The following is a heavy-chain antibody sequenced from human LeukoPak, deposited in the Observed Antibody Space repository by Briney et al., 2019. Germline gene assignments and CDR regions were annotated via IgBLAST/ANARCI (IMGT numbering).Heavy chain of an antibody. V-gene: IGHV1-69*05. CDR3: ARDHWGNVENGYDYFYYDMDV. CDR2: VIPIYGTP. Sequence: GASVKVSCKASGGSFSTSGFSWVRQAPGQGLEWMGGVIPIYGTPSYAQKFQGRVTITTDESTSTAYMELSSLRSEDTAVYYCARDHWGNVENGYDYFYYDMDVWGQGTTVTVSS. D-gene: IGHD7-27*01. CDR1: GGSFSTSG. J-gene: IGHJ6*02.